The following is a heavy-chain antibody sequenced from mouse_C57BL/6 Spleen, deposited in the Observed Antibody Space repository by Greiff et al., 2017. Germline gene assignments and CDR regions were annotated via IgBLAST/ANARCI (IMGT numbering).Heavy chain of an antibody. CDR2: IDPEDGET. CDR1: GFNIKDYY. D-gene: IGHD2-5*01. Sequence: DVKLQESGAELVKPGASVKLSCTASGFNIKDYYMHWVKQRTEQGLEWIGRIDPEDGETKYAPKFQGKATITADTSSNTAYLQLSSLTSEDTAVYYCARSRSNPFYYAMDYGGQGTSVTVSS. V-gene: IGHV14-2*01. J-gene: IGHJ4*01. CDR3: ARSRSNPFYYAMDY.